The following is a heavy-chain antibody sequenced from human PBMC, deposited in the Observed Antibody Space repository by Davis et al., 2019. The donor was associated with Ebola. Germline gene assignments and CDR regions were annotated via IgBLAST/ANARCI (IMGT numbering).Heavy chain of an antibody. CDR2: IYYSGST. D-gene: IGHD3-3*01. V-gene: IGHV4-61*01. Sequence: SETLSLTCTVSGGSVSSGSYYWSWIRQPPGKGLEWIGHIYYSGSTNYNPSLKSRVTISVDTSKNQFSLKLSSVTAADTAVYYCARGGGYYRRYYYYGMDVWGQGTTVTVSS. CDR3: ARGGGYYRRYYYYGMDV. J-gene: IGHJ6*02. CDR1: GGSVSSGSYY.